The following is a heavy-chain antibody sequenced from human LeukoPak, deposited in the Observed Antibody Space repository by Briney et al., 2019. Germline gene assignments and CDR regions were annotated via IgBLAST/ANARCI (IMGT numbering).Heavy chain of an antibody. D-gene: IGHD3-22*01. CDR3: ARGITMIVVVPYFDY. V-gene: IGHV1-2*02. CDR1: GYTFTGYY. Sequence: GASVKVSCKASGYTFTGYYMHWVRQAPGQGLEWMGWINPNSGGTNYAQKFQGRVTMTRDTSISTAYMELSRLRSDDTAVYYCARGITMIVVVPYFDYWGQGTLVTVSS. J-gene: IGHJ4*02. CDR2: INPNSGGT.